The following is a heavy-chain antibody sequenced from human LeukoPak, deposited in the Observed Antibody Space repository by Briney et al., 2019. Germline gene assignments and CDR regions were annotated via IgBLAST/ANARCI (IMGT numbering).Heavy chain of an antibody. Sequence: GGSLRLSCAASGFTFSSYWMSWVRQAPGKGLEWVANIKQDGSEKYYVDSVKGRFTISRDNAKNSLYLQMNSLRAEDTAVYYCARGGTVVVPHFDYWGQGTLVTVSS. J-gene: IGHJ4*02. V-gene: IGHV3-7*01. CDR1: GFTFSSYW. CDR2: IKQDGSEK. CDR3: ARGGTVVVPHFDY. D-gene: IGHD2-2*01.